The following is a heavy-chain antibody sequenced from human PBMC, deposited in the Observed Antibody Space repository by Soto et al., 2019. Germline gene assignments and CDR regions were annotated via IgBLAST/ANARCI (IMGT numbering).Heavy chain of an antibody. CDR3: ARMRFGEVPSWFDP. CDR1: GGFVSSASYF. J-gene: IGHJ5*02. D-gene: IGHD3-3*01. CDR2: VYYTGTT. Sequence: QVQLHESGPGLVKPSETLSLTCTVSGGFVSSASYFWSWIRQPPGKEMEFIAYVYYTGTTKYSPSLKSRASISLDTSKNQFSLNLSSVTTADTAIYYCARMRFGEVPSWFDPWGQGLLVTVS. V-gene: IGHV4-61*01.